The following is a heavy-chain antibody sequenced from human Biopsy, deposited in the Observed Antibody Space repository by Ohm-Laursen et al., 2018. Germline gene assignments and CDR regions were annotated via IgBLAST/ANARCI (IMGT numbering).Heavy chain of an antibody. CDR2: IYYSGST. Sequence: LSLTCTVTGGSISRSSYYWDWIRQPPGKGLEWIGSIYYSGSTYYNPSLKSRVTISADRSKNQFSLRLRSVTPADTAIYYCARDRGYYSDRTVPGYFDLWGRGTPVTVSS. CDR1: GGSISRSSYY. CDR3: ARDRGYYSDRTVPGYFDL. D-gene: IGHD3-22*01. V-gene: IGHV4-39*07. J-gene: IGHJ2*01.